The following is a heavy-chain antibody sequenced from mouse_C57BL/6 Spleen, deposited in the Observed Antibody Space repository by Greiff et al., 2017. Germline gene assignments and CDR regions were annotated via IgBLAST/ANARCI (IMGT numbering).Heavy chain of an antibody. Sequence: QVQLQQSGAELVRPGASVTLSCKASGYTFTDYEMHWVKQTPVHGLEWIGAIDPETGGTAYNQKFKGKAILTADKSSSTAYMELRSLTSEDSAVYYCTRLMVTNLFDYWGQGTTLTVSS. CDR2: IDPETGGT. CDR1: GYTFTDYE. CDR3: TRLMVTNLFDY. V-gene: IGHV1-15*01. D-gene: IGHD2-3*01. J-gene: IGHJ2*01.